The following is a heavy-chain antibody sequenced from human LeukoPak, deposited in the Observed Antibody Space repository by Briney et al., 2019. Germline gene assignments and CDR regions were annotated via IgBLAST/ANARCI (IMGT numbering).Heavy chain of an antibody. CDR3: ARAYDYVWGSYRPNFDY. CDR2: ISSSGSTI. V-gene: IGHV3-48*03. D-gene: IGHD3-16*02. Sequence: GGSLRLSCAASGFTFSSYEMNWVRQAPGKGLEWASYISSSGSTIYYADSVKGRFTISRDNAKNSLYLQMNSLRAEDTAVYYCARAYDYVWGSYRPNFDYWGQGTPVTVSS. CDR1: GFTFSSYE. J-gene: IGHJ4*02.